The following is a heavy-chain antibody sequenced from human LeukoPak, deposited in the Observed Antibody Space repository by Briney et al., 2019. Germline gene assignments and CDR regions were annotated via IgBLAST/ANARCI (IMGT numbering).Heavy chain of an antibody. CDR1: GGTFISYA. CDR2: IIPIFGTA. D-gene: IGHD5-18*01. Sequence: ASVKVSCKASGGTFISYAISWVRQAPGQGLEWMGGIIPIFGTANYAQKFQGRVTITADESTSTAYMELSSLRSEDTAVYYCARGRVQLWSLYYYGMDVWGQGTTVTVSS. J-gene: IGHJ6*02. V-gene: IGHV1-69*13. CDR3: ARGRVQLWSLYYYGMDV.